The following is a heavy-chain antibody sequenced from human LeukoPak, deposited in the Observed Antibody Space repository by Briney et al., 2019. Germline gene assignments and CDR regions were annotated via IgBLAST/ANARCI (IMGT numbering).Heavy chain of an antibody. CDR1: GFTVSSNY. CDR2: IYSGGST. CDR3: AIARGYSYGLVDY. J-gene: IGHJ4*02. D-gene: IGHD5-18*01. Sequence: GGSLRLSCAASGFTVSSNYMSWVRQAPGKGLEWVSVIYSGGSTYYADSVKGRFTISRDNSKNTLYLQMNSLRAEDTAVYYCAIARGYSYGLVDYWGQGTLVTVSS. V-gene: IGHV3-53*01.